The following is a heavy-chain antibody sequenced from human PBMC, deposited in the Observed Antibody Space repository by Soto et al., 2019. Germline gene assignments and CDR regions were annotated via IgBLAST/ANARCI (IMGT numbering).Heavy chain of an antibody. CDR1: GYTFENYY. J-gene: IGHJ6*02. CDR3: ARELQFPHQETGMDV. CDR2: IDPTGGRT. D-gene: IGHD6-19*01. V-gene: IGHV1-46*02. Sequence: QVHLVQSGAEVKKPGASVKVSCKASGYTFENYYMHWVRQAPGQGLEWLGIIDPTGGRTTYAQKLQDRVTMTRDTSTSTVYMELSSLRSNDTALYYCARELQFPHQETGMDVWGQGTTVTVSS.